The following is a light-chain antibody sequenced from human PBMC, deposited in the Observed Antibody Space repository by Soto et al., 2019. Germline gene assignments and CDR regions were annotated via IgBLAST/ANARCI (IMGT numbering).Light chain of an antibody. Sequence: ESQMTQSPSTLSASLGERDTITCRASQTISDWLAWQQQKPGRAPKLLIYDASSLDGGVPSRFSGSGSDTEFTLTISSLQPEDFATYYCQQAHSFPTFGQGTKVDIK. CDR2: DAS. J-gene: IGKJ1*01. V-gene: IGKV1-5*01. CDR3: QQAHSFPT. CDR1: QTISDW.